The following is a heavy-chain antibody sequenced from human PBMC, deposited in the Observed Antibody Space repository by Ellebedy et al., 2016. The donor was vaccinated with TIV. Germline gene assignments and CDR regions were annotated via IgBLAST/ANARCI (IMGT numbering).Heavy chain of an antibody. D-gene: IGHD3-3*01. CDR1: GFTFSRYA. CDR2: SGTAGET. J-gene: IGHJ2*01. CDR3: ERDRGVTLWYFDL. V-gene: IGHV3-13*01. Sequence: PGGSLRLSCTASGFTFSRYAMHWVFQLPGNGPEWDSVSGTAGETYYSDSVRGRFTISRDNAKNSLYLQLNNVRAGDTALYFCERDRGVTLWYFDLWGRGTPVTVSS.